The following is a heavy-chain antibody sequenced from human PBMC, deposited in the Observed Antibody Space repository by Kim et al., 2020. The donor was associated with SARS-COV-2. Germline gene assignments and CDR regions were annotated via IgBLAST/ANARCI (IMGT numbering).Heavy chain of an antibody. J-gene: IGHJ4*02. Sequence: APVKGRFTISRDDSKNTLYLQMNSLKTEDTAVYYCTTERRLGELSPFGYWGQGTLVTVSS. V-gene: IGHV3-15*01. CDR3: TTERRLGELSPFGY. D-gene: IGHD3-16*02.